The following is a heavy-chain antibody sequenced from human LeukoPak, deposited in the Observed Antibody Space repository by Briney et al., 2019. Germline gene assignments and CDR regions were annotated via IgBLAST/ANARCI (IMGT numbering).Heavy chain of an antibody. CDR1: GGTFSSYA. CDR2: IIPIFGTA. CDR3: ATVKIGEFHIDY. J-gene: IGHJ4*01. Sequence: SVKVSCKASGGTFSSYAISWVRQAPGQGLEWMGGIIPIFGTANYAQKFQGRVTIAADESTSTSYMDLSSLRSEDTAVYYCATVKIGEFHIDYWGQGTLVTVSS. V-gene: IGHV1-69*13. D-gene: IGHD3-10*01.